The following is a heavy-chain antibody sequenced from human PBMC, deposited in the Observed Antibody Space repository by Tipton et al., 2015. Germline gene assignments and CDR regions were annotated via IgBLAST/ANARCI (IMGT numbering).Heavy chain of an antibody. J-gene: IGHJ4*02. Sequence: GLVKPSETLSLTCTVSGGSINNNYWSWIRQPPGKGLEYMGYVFHNGDSNYNPSLKSRVSMSVDTSKNQISLKLTSATAADTAIYYCARHKDSGTYPLDYWGQGTLVTVST. CDR3: ARHKDSGTYPLDY. CDR1: GGSINNNY. D-gene: IGHD3-10*01. V-gene: IGHV4-59*01. CDR2: VFHNGDS.